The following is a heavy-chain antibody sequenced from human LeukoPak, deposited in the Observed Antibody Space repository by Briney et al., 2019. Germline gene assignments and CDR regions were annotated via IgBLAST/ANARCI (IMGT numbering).Heavy chain of an antibody. CDR2: IYSGGST. Sequence: GGSLRLSCAASGFTVSSNYMSWVRQAPGKGLEWVSVIYSGGSTYYADSVKGRFTISRDNSKNTLYLQMNSLRAEDTAVYYCARGRWLLSPFDYWGQGTLVTVSS. J-gene: IGHJ4*02. CDR1: GFTVSSNY. V-gene: IGHV3-66*02. CDR3: ARGRWLLSPFDY. D-gene: IGHD3-22*01.